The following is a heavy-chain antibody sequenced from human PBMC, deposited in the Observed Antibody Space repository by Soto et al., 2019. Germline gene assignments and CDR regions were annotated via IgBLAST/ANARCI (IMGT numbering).Heavy chain of an antibody. CDR1: GVTCSSYA. J-gene: IGHJ4*02. Sequence: PGGSLRLSCAASGVTCSSYAMHWVRQAPGKGLEWVALISYDGSDKDYADSVKGRFTISRDSSRNTLFLQMNSLRAEDTAVYYCARDYYKYYDSSGYYRSPAYWGQGTLVTVSS. CDR2: ISYDGSDK. V-gene: IGHV3-30-3*01. CDR3: ARDYYKYYDSSGYYRSPAY. D-gene: IGHD3-22*01.